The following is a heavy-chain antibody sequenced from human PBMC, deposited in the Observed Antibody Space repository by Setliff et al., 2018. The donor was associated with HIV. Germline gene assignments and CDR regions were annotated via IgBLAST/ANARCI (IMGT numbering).Heavy chain of an antibody. J-gene: IGHJ5*02. CDR3: ASRIYYYDSNNFLREEGFDP. V-gene: IGHV4-4*08. CDR1: GGSISRYY. Sequence: SETLSLTCTVSGGSISRYYWSWIRQSPGKGLEWIGNVYFTGHTNFNPSLKSRVTISIDTSKNQFSLNLTSVTAADTAVYYCASRIYYYDSNNFLREEGFDPWGQGTLVTVSS. D-gene: IGHD3-22*01. CDR2: VYFTGHT.